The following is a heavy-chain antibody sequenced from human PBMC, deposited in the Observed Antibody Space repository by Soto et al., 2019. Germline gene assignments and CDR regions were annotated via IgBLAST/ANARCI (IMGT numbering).Heavy chain of an antibody. V-gene: IGHV4-34*01. Sequence: SETLSLTCAVYGVSFSGYYWSWIRQPPGKWLEWIGEINHSGSTNYNPSLKSRVTISVDTSKNQFSLKLSSVTAPDTAVYYCARGLRSSSWYVYYYYYGMDVWGQGTTVT. CDR2: INHSGST. J-gene: IGHJ6*02. D-gene: IGHD6-13*01. CDR3: ARGLRSSSWYVYYYYYGMDV. CDR1: GVSFSGYY.